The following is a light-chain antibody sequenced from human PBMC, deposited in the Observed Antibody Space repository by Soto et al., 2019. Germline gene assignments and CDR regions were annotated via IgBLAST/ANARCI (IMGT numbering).Light chain of an antibody. CDR2: DVS. Sequence: QSALTQPASVSGSPGQSITISCTGTSSDVGGYNYVSWYQQHPGKAPKLMIYDVSNRPSGVSNRFSGSKSGNTASLTISGLQAEDEADYYCSSYTSSSTPRYVFGTGTKLTAL. V-gene: IGLV2-14*01. CDR3: SSYTSSSTPRYV. J-gene: IGLJ1*01. CDR1: SSDVGGYNY.